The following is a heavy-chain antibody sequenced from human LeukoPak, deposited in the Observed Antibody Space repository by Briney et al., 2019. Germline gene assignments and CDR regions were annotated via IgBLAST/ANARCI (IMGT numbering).Heavy chain of an antibody. V-gene: IGHV4-39*07. CDR1: GGSISSSSYY. Sequence: SETLSLTCTVSGGSISSSSYYWGWIRQPPGKGLEWIGSIYYSGSTYYNPSLKSRVTISVDTSKNQFSLKLSSVTAADTAVYYCARLNCSSTSCYRRRGPTTFDYYYYYMDVWGKGTTVTVSS. D-gene: IGHD2-2*01. CDR3: ARLNCSSTSCYRRRGPTTFDYYYYYMDV. J-gene: IGHJ6*03. CDR2: IYYSGST.